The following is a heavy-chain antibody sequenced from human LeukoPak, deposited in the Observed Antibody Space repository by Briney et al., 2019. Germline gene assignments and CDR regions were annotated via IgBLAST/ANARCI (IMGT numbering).Heavy chain of an antibody. CDR1: GYRFTSYS. V-gene: IGHV1-69*13. D-gene: IGHD4-17*01. J-gene: IGHJ4*02. CDR3: ARAYGDYGVVDY. Sequence: GASVKVSCKASGYRFTSYSISWVRQAPGQGLEWMGGIIPIFGTANYAQKFQGRVTITADESTSTAYMELSSLRSEDTAVYYCARAYGDYGVVDYWGQGTLVTVSS. CDR2: IIPIFGTA.